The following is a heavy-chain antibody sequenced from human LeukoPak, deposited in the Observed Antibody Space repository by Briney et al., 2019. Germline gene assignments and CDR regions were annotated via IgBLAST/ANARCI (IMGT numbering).Heavy chain of an antibody. D-gene: IGHD3-3*01. CDR3: ARHPPITIFGVVPPPIDY. Sequence: GESLKISCQGSGYSLTSYRIGWVRQVPGKGLGWMWIIYPGDSDTRYSPSFQGLVSISADKSISTAYLQWSSLKASDSAMYYCARHPPITIFGVVPPPIDYWGQGTLVTVSS. CDR1: GYSLTSYR. J-gene: IGHJ4*02. V-gene: IGHV5-51*01. CDR2: IYPGDSDT.